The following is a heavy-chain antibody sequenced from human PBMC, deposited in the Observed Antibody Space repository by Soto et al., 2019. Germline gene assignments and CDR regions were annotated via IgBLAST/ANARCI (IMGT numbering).Heavy chain of an antibody. CDR1: GYTFAGYY. D-gene: IGHD2-15*01. J-gene: IGHJ4*02. Sequence: ASVKVSCKASGYTFAGYYMHWVRQAPGQGLEWMGWINPNSGGTNYAQKFQGWVTMTRDTSISTAYMELSRLRSDDTAVYYCARVALRYCSGGSCYSGDYYFDYWGQGTLVTVSS. CDR3: ARVALRYCSGGSCYSGDYYFDY. CDR2: INPNSGGT. V-gene: IGHV1-2*04.